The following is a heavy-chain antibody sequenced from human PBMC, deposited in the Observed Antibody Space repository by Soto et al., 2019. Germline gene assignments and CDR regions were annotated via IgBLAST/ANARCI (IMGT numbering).Heavy chain of an antibody. V-gene: IGHV1-69*06. D-gene: IGHD2-15*01. CDR3: AKIRWTISLQEEDAI. Sequence: QVQLVQSGAEVKKPGSSVKVSCKSSGGTFGSYAISWVRQAPGQGLEWMGGVIPIFGTPHYAQEFHGRVTITADITTSTAYLELSSLTSADTAVYYCAKIRWTISLQEEDAIWGQGTLVTVSS. CDR2: VIPIFGTP. J-gene: IGHJ4*02. CDR1: GGTFGSYA.